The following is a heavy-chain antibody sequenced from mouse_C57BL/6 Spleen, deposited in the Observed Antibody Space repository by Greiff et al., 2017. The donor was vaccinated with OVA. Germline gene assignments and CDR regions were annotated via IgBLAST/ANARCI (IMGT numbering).Heavy chain of an antibody. D-gene: IGHD1-1*01. CDR2: IRSKSNNYAT. CDR3: VRDYYGSSFLDY. V-gene: IGHV10-1*01. J-gene: IGHJ2*01. Sequence: EVQRVESGGGLVQPKGSLKLSCAASGFSFNTYAMNWVRQAPGKGLEWVARIRSKSNNYATYYADSVKDRFTISRDDSESMLYLQMNNLKTEDTAMYYCVRDYYGSSFLDYWGQGTTLTVSS. CDR1: GFSFNTYA.